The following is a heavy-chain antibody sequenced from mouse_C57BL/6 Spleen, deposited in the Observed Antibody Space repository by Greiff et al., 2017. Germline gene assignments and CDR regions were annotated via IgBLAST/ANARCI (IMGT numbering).Heavy chain of an antibody. CDR3: ARGGGYALDY. Sequence: QVQLQQSGAELVKPGASVKLSCKASGYTFTNYYMHWVKQRPGQGLEWIGVINPNNGSTNYNQKFKGKATLTVDQSSSTAYMELRSLTSEDSAVYYCARGGGYALDYWGQGTTVTVAS. V-gene: IGHV1-64*01. CDR2: INPNNGST. CDR1: GYTFTNYY. J-gene: IGHJ4*01. D-gene: IGHD1-1*02.